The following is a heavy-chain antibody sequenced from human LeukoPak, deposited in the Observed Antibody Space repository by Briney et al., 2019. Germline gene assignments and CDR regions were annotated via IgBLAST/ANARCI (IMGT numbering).Heavy chain of an antibody. CDR1: GFTFSSYS. Sequence: GGSLRLSCAASGFTFSSYSMNWVRQPPGKGLEWVSSISSSSSYIYYADSVKGRFTISRDNAKNSLYLQMNSLRAEDTAVYYCARAQVASVFGVVISIDAFDIWGQGTMVTVSS. J-gene: IGHJ3*02. CDR2: ISSSSSYI. V-gene: IGHV3-21*01. D-gene: IGHD3-3*01. CDR3: ARAQVASVFGVVISIDAFDI.